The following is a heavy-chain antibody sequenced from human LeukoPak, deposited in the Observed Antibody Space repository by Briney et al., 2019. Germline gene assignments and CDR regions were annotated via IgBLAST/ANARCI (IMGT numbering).Heavy chain of an antibody. Sequence: SPEIRSLTCSVPGGAIATSSYYWGWIRQPPGKGLAWIGSIYYTGSTYYNPSLKTRLTISVDTSKNQISLKLRSVTAADTAVYYCARPRTFYYGRSGYYEYWGQGTLVTVSS. J-gene: IGHJ4*02. D-gene: IGHD3-22*01. CDR2: IYYTGST. V-gene: IGHV4-39*01. CDR1: GGAIATSSYY. CDR3: ARPRTFYYGRSGYYEY.